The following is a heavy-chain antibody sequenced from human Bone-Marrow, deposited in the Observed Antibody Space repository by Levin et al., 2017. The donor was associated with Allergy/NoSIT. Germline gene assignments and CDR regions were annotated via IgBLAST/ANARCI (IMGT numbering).Heavy chain of an antibody. D-gene: IGHD1-14*01. CDR1: GDSLSTNGVA. Sequence: RASETLSLTCAISGDSLSTNGVAWNWIRQSPSRGLEWLGRTYYRSKWYNDYAPSVKSRITINPDTSKSQFSLQLNSVIPEDTAVYYCARGRNNAFDIWGQGTIVTVSS. CDR2: TYYRSKWYN. J-gene: IGHJ3*02. V-gene: IGHV6-1*01. CDR3: ARGRNNAFDI.